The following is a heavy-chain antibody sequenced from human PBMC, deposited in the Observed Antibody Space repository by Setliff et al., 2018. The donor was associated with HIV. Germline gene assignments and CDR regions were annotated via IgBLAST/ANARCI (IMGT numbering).Heavy chain of an antibody. D-gene: IGHD1-1*01. V-gene: IGHV4-38-2*02. CDR3: ARSRYEGYYYYGMDV. J-gene: IGHJ6*02. CDR2: IYHSGST. Sequence: PSETLSLTCTVSGYSLSSGFYWGWIRQPPGKGLEWIANIYHSGSTYNTPSLKSRVTISLDTSKNQFSLRLSLRSEDTAVYYCARSRYEGYYYYGMDVWGQGTTVTVSS. CDR1: GYSLSSGFY.